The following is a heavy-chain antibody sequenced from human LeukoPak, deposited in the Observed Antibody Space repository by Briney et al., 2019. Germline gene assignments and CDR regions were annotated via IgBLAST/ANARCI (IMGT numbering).Heavy chain of an antibody. CDR2: IYYSGNT. CDR3: AHFKGGSFDF. D-gene: IGHD1-26*01. CDR1: AGSISSSNYY. V-gene: IGHV4-39*01. Sequence: SETLSLTCTVSAGSISSSNYYWGWIRQPPGKGLEWIGSIYYSGNTYYNPSLKSRVTISVDTSKNQFSLKLTSVTAADTAVYYCAHFKGGSFDFWGQGTMVTVSS. J-gene: IGHJ3*01.